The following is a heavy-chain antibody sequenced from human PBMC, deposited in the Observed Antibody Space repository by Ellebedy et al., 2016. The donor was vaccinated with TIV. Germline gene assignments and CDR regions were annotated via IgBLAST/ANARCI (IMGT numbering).Heavy chain of an antibody. CDR3: ARGRVDILKDY. J-gene: IGHJ4*02. V-gene: IGHV1-8*01. D-gene: IGHD3-9*01. CDR2: MNPNSGNT. Sequence: ASVKVSXXASGYTFTSYDINWVRQATGQGLEWMGWMNPNSGNTGYAQKFQGRVTMTRNTSISTAYMELSSLRSEDTAVYYCARGRVDILKDYWGQGTLVTVSS. CDR1: GYTFTSYD.